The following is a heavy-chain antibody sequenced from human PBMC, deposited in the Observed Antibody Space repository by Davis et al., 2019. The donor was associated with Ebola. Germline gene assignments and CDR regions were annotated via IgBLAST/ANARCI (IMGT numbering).Heavy chain of an antibody. CDR2: INSDGSST. J-gene: IGHJ6*02. D-gene: IGHD4-17*01. Sequence: GESLKISCAASGFTFSSYWMHWVRQAPGKGLVWVSRINSDGSSTSYADSVKGRFTISRDNAKNMLYLQMNSLRAEDTAVYYCARDQTTVTTLGFLFSGGGMDVWGQGTTVTVSS. CDR3: ARDQTTVTTLGFLFSGGGMDV. CDR1: GFTFSSYW. V-gene: IGHV3-74*01.